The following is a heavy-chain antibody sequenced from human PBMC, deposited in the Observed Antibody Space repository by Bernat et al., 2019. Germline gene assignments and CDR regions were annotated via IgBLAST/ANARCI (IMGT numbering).Heavy chain of an antibody. Sequence: QVQLVQSGAEVKKPAASVKVSCKASGYTFTDYYIHWVRQAPGQGLEWMGWINPHSGATNYAQKFQDRVTMTRDTSISTAYMELSRLRSDDAAVYYCARDRGDVVIVWGQGTLVTVSS. CDR2: INPHSGAT. CDR3: ARDRGDVVIV. J-gene: IGHJ4*02. CDR1: GYTFTDYY. V-gene: IGHV1-2*02. D-gene: IGHD2-21*02.